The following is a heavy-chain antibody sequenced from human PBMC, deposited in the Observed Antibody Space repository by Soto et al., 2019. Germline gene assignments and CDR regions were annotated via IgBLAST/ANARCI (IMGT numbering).Heavy chain of an antibody. CDR2: INPSGGST. CDR3: ARAHKGLVVVAQGPAFDY. V-gene: IGHV1-46*03. CDR1: GYTFTSYY. J-gene: IGHJ4*02. Sequence: GASVKVSCKASGYTFTSYYMHWVRQAPGQGLEWMGIINPSGGSTSYAQKFQGRVTMTRDTSTSTVYMELSSLRSEDTAVYYCARAHKGLVVVAQGPAFDYWGQGTLVTVSS. D-gene: IGHD2-15*01.